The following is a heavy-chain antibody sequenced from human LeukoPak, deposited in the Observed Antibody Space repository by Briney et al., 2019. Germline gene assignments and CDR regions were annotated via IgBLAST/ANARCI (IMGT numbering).Heavy chain of an antibody. CDR1: GGSISSHY. D-gene: IGHD2-15*01. CDR3: ARENGGSGPYYCYGMDV. CDR2: IYYTGST. J-gene: IGHJ6*02. Sequence: PSETLSLTCTVSGGSISSHYWTWIRQTPGKGLEWIGYIYYTGSTNYNPSLKSRLTISLDRSKNQFSLKLSSVTAADTAVYYCARENGGSGPYYCYGMDVWGQGTTLTVSS. V-gene: IGHV4-59*11.